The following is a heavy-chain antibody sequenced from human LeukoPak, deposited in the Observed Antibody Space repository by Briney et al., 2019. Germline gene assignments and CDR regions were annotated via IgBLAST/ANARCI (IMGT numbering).Heavy chain of an antibody. CDR1: GGSFSGYY. Sequence: ETLSLTCAVYGGSFSGYYWSWIRQPPGKGLEWVSSISSSSSYIYYADSVKGRFTISRDNAKNSLYLQMNSLRAEDTAVYYCARELLSGGSKKPNWFDPWGQGTLVTVSS. CDR3: ARELLSGGSKKPNWFDP. D-gene: IGHD2/OR15-2a*01. CDR2: ISSSSSYI. J-gene: IGHJ5*02. V-gene: IGHV3-21*01.